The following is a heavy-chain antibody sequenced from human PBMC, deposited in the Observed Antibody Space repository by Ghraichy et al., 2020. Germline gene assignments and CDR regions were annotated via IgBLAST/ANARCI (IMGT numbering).Heavy chain of an antibody. Sequence: ETLSLTCTVSGGSISSSSYYWGWIRQPPGNGLEWIGSIYYSGSTYYNPSLKSRVTISVDTSKNQFSLKLSSVTAADTAVYYCARRNIAAAGTIDPWGQGTLVTVSS. J-gene: IGHJ5*02. D-gene: IGHD6-13*01. V-gene: IGHV4-39*01. CDR3: ARRNIAAAGTIDP. CDR2: IYYSGST. CDR1: GGSISSSSYY.